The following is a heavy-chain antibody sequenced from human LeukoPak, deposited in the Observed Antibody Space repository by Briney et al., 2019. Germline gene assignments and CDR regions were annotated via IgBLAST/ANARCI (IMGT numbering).Heavy chain of an antibody. CDR3: ARDRGYYYGSGSSNFDY. J-gene: IGHJ4*02. Sequence: ASVKVSCKASGYTLTSYGINWMRQAPGQGLEWMGWISTQSGNTNYAQKLQGRVTMTTDTSTSTAYMELRSLRSDDTAVYYCARDRGYYYGSGSSNFDYWGQGTLVTVSS. CDR2: ISTQSGNT. V-gene: IGHV1-18*01. CDR1: GYTLTSYG. D-gene: IGHD3-10*01.